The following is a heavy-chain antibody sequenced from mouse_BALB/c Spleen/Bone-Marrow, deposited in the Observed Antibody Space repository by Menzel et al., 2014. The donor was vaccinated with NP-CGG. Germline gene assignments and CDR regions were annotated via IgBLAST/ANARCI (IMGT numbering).Heavy chain of an antibody. Sequence: EVMLVESGGGLVQPGGSRKLSCAASGFTFXDYGMAWVRQAPGKGPEWVAFISNLAYSIYYADTVTGRFTISRENAKNTLYLEMSSLRSEDTAMYYCARDRGRYRYFDVWGAGTTVTVSS. CDR3: ARDRGRYRYFDV. J-gene: IGHJ1*01. D-gene: IGHD3-1*01. V-gene: IGHV5-15*02. CDR1: GFTFXDYG. CDR2: ISNLAYSI.